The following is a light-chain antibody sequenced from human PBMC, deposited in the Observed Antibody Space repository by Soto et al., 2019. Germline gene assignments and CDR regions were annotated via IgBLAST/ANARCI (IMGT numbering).Light chain of an antibody. Sequence: DIQMTQSPSSLSASVGDRVTITCRASQSISSYLNWYQQKPGKAPKLLIYAASSLRSGVPSRFSGSGSGTDFTLTISSLQPEDFATYHRQQSYSTPYTFGQGTKLEIK. CDR1: QSISSY. CDR3: QQSYSTPYT. V-gene: IGKV1-39*01. CDR2: AAS. J-gene: IGKJ2*01.